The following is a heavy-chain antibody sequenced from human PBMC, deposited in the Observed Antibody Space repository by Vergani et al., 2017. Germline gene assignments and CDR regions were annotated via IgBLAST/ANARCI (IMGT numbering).Heavy chain of an antibody. CDR3: ARLRATPGYYYYYYMDV. CDR1: GGSFSGYY. CDR2: INHSGST. D-gene: IGHD3-16*01. V-gene: IGHV4-34*01. Sequence: QVQLQQWGAGLLKPSETLSLTFAVYGGSFSGYYWSWIRQPPGKGLEWIGEINHSGSTNYNPSLKSRVTISVDTSKNQFSLKLSSVTAADTAVYYCARLRATPGYYYYYYMDVWGKGTTVTVSS. J-gene: IGHJ6*03.